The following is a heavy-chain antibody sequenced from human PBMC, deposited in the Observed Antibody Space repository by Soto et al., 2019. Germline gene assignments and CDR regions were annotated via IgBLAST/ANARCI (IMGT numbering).Heavy chain of an antibody. CDR1: GFTFSSYA. Sequence: EVQLLESGGGLVQPGGSLRLSCAASGFTFSSYAMSWVRQAPGKGLEWVSAISGSGGSTYYADSVKGRFTISRDNSKNQMYLQMNSLRAEDTAVYYCAKDFCSSTSCSTFYYYYGMDVWGQGTTVTVSS. CDR2: ISGSGGST. V-gene: IGHV3-23*01. D-gene: IGHD2-2*01. J-gene: IGHJ6*02. CDR3: AKDFCSSTSCSTFYYYYGMDV.